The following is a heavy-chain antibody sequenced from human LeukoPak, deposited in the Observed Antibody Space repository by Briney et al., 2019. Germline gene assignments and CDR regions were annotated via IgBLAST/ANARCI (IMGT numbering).Heavy chain of an antibody. CDR2: IIPTFGTA. D-gene: IGHD1-26*01. V-gene: IGHV1-69*13. J-gene: IGHJ4*02. CDR3: AREGSGSYYFDY. Sequence: SVKVSCKASGGTFSSYAISWVRQAPGQGLEWMGGIIPTFGTANYAQKFQGRVTITADESTSTAYMELSSLRSEDTAVYYCAREGSGSYYFDYWGQGTLVTVSS. CDR1: GGTFSSYA.